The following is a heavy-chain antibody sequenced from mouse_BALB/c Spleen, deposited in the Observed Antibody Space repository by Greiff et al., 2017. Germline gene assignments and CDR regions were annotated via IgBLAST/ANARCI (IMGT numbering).Heavy chain of an antibody. V-gene: IGHV5-4*02. D-gene: IGHD2-2*01. J-gene: IGHJ4*01. CDR2: ISDGGSYT. CDR1: GFTFSDYY. Sequence: EVQGVESGGGLVKPGGSLKLSCAASGFTFSDYYMYWVRQTPEKRLEWVATISDGGSYTYYPDSVKGRFTISRDNAKNNLYLQMSSLKSEDTAMYYCARVYGYDGYAMDYWGQGTSVTVSS. CDR3: ARVYGYDGYAMDY.